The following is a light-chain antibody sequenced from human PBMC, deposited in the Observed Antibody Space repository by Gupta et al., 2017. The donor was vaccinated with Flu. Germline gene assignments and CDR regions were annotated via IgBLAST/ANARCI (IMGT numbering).Light chain of an antibody. CDR3: QQGDSFPYT. J-gene: IGKJ2*01. V-gene: IGKV1D-12*01. CDR1: QDVSVW. Sequence: DIQMAQSPSYVSASVGDRVTITCRASQDVSVWLAWYQQKPGEAPKLLIFGGITLQSGVPSRFSGSGSGTDFTLTINNLQPDDFATYYCQQGDSFPYTFGQGTKLDIK. CDR2: GGI.